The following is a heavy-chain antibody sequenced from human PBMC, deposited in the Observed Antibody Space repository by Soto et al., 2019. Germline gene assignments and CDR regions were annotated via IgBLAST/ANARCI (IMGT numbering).Heavy chain of an antibody. D-gene: IGHD2-15*01. CDR2: IYYSGST. J-gene: IGHJ4*02. Sequence: PSETLSLTCTVSGGSISSGDYYWSWILQPPGKGLEWIGYIYYSGSTYYNPSLKSRVTISVDTSKNQFSLKLSSVTAADTAVYYCARARGARDFDYWGQGTLVTVSS. CDR3: ARARGARDFDY. V-gene: IGHV4-30-4*01. CDR1: GGSISSGDYY.